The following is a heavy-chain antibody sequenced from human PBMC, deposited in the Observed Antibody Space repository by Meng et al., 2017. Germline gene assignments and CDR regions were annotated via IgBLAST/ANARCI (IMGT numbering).Heavy chain of an antibody. CDR1: GGSISSSNW. J-gene: IGHJ4*02. CDR3: ARIGDWGSTRYFDY. Sequence: QVHLPDSGRGLRKPSGPLSLTCAVCGGSISSSNWWSWVRQPPGKGLEWIGEIYHSGSTNYNPSLKSRVTISVDKSKNQFSLKLSSVTAADTAVYYCARIGDWGSTRYFDYWGQGTLVTVSS. CDR2: IYHSGST. V-gene: IGHV4-4*02. D-gene: IGHD7-27*01.